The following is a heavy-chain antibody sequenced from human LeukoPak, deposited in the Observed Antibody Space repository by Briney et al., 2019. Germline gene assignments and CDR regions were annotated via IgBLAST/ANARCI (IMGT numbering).Heavy chain of an antibody. Sequence: PGMSLRLSCAASGFTFSPYAMHWVRLAPGKGLEWVSVIRSDETPTQYADSVKGRFTISRDNSQNTVSLQMDSMRPEDTAVYHCTRNTGRHVGPGDSWGQGTLVTVSS. D-gene: IGHD1-26*01. V-gene: IGHV3-30*04. CDR2: IRSDETPT. CDR1: GFTFSPYA. CDR3: TRNTGRHVGPGDS. J-gene: IGHJ4*02.